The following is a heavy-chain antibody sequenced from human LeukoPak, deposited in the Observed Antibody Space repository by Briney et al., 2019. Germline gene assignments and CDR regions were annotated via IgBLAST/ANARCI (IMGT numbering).Heavy chain of an antibody. CDR1: GFTVSRNY. CDR3: ARAFGGIVVVITHSFDY. J-gene: IGHJ4*02. Sequence: GGSLRLSCAASGFTVSRNYMSWVRQAPGKGLEWVSGINWNGGSTGYADSVKGRFTISRDNAKNSLYLQMNSLRAEDTALYYCARAFGGIVVVITHSFDYWGQGTLVTVSS. CDR2: INWNGGST. D-gene: IGHD3-22*01. V-gene: IGHV3-20*04.